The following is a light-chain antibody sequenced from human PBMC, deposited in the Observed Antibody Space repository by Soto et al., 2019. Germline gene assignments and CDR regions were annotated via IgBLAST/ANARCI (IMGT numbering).Light chain of an antibody. J-gene: IGKJ2*01. CDR2: AAS. Sequence: DIQMTQSPSSLSASVGDRVTITCRASQSISSYLHWYQQKPGKAPKLLIYAASSLQSGVPSRFSGSGSGTDFTLTISSLQPEDFATYYCQQSYSTPLYTFGQGTKLEIK. CDR1: QSISSY. CDR3: QQSYSTPLYT. V-gene: IGKV1-39*01.